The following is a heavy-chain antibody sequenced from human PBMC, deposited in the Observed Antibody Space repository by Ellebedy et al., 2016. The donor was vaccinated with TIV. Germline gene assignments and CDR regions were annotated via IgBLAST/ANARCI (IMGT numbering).Heavy chain of an antibody. Sequence: GGSLRLSCAASGFAPGTYAMSWVRQAPGTGLEWFSGVEGNAGWIFYADSVKGRFTISRDNSKNTIFLQMNSLRVEDTAVYYCAKDSILGNDMWDSFDFWGRGTTVTVSS. CDR3: AKDSILGNDMWDSFDF. J-gene: IGHJ3*01. CDR1: GFAPGTYA. CDR2: VEGNAGWI. V-gene: IGHV3-23*01. D-gene: IGHD3-16*01.